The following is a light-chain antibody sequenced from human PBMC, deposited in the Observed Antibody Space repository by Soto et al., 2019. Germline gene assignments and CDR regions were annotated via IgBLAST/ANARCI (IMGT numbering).Light chain of an antibody. CDR1: QSVSSSY. CDR2: GAS. J-gene: IGKJ2*02. CDR3: QQYGSSPPCT. V-gene: IGKV3-20*01. Sequence: EIVLTQSPGTLSLSPGERATLSGRASQSVSSSYLAWYQQKPGQAPRLLIYGASSRATGIPDRFSGSGSGTDFTLTISRLEPEDFAVYYCQQYGSSPPCTFGHGTKLEIK.